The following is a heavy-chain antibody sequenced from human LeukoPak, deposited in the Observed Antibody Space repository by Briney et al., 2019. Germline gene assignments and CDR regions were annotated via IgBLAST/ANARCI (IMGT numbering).Heavy chain of an antibody. D-gene: IGHD3-22*01. V-gene: IGHV3-23*01. CDR1: GFTFSNYA. Sequence: HGGSLRLSCEASGFTFSNYAMSWIRQAPGQGLEWVSAVSGSGGSTFYADSVKGRFTISRDTSKNTLYLQMNSLRVEDTAVYYCAKSRARREGSSGSIDYWGQGTLVTVSS. CDR2: VSGSGGST. J-gene: IGHJ4*02. CDR3: AKSRARREGSSGSIDY.